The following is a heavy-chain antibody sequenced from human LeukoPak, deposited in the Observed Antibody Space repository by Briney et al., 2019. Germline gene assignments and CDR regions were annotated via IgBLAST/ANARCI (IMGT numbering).Heavy chain of an antibody. CDR3: AKQLGYCSDGSCYFPY. D-gene: IGHD2-15*01. Sequence: GGSLRLSCATSGFTFSSSAMSWVRQAPGKGLEWVSAISNNGGYTYYADSVQGRFTISRDNSKSTLCLQMNSLRAEDTAVYHCAKQLGYCSDGSCYFPYWGQGTLVTVSS. CDR2: ISNNGGYT. J-gene: IGHJ4*02. CDR1: GFTFSSSA. V-gene: IGHV3-23*01.